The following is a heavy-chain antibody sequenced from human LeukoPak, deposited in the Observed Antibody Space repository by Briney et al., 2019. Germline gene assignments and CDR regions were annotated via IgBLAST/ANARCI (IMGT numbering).Heavy chain of an antibody. D-gene: IGHD5-18*01. J-gene: IGHJ4*02. CDR1: GGSISSYY. CDR2: IYYSGST. CDR3: ARGLDTYGYSY. V-gene: IGHV4-30-4*08. Sequence: SETLSLTCTVSGGSISSYYWSWIRQPPGKGLEWIAYIYYSGSTYYNPSLKSRVTISVDTSKNQFSLKLSSVTAADTALYYCARGLDTYGYSYWGQGTLVTVSS.